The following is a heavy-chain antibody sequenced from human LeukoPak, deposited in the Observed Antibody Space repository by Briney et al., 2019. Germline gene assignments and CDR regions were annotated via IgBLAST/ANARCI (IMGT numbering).Heavy chain of an antibody. V-gene: IGHV3-30*03. CDR1: GFTFSNYG. D-gene: IGHD6-13*01. J-gene: IGHJ4*02. CDR2: ISYDGSNK. CDR3: ARRSAAVDY. Sequence: GRSLRLSCAASGFTFSNYGMHWVRQAPGKGLEWVAIISYDGSNKYYADSVRGRFTISRDNSKNTLYLQMNSLRTEDTAVYSCARRSAAVDYWGQGTLVTVSS.